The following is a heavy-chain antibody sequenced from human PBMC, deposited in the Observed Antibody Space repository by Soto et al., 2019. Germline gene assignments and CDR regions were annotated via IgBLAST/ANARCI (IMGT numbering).Heavy chain of an antibody. Sequence: QVQLVQSGAEVKKPGSSVKVSCKASGGTFSSYTISWVRQAPGQGLEWMGRIIPILGIANYAQKFQGRVTITADKSTSTAYMERSSLRSEDTAVYYCARGGTGTPLALNYYYYGMDVWGQGTTVTVSS. CDR2: IIPILGIA. J-gene: IGHJ6*02. D-gene: IGHD3-10*01. CDR3: ARGGTGTPLALNYYYYGMDV. CDR1: GGTFSSYT. V-gene: IGHV1-69*02.